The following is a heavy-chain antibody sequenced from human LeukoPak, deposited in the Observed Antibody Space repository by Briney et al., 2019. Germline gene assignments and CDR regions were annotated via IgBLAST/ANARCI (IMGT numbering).Heavy chain of an antibody. J-gene: IGHJ4*02. V-gene: IGHV3-23*01. Sequence: GGSLRLSCITSGFTFSAYAMTWVRQAPGQGLEWISSIDGSGDKTYYGDSVKGRFTISRDNAKNSLFLQMNSLRAEDTAVYYCARDNGWSADFWGQGTLVTVSS. CDR3: ARDNGWSADF. CDR2: IDGSGDKT. D-gene: IGHD2-15*01. CDR1: GFTFSAYA.